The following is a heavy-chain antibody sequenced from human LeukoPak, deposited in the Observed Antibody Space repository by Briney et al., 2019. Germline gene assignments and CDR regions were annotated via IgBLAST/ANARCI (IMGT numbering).Heavy chain of an antibody. CDR2: MNPDIGNT. CDR1: GYTFPNYD. V-gene: IGHV1-8*01. Sequence: ASVKVSCKASGYTFPNYDINWVRQATGQGLEWMGWMNPDIGNTAYVQKFQGRVTMTRNTSISTAYMELSSLRSEDTAVYYCARSLSLVRGVIHYFDNWGQGTPVTVSS. J-gene: IGHJ4*02. CDR3: ARSLSLVRGVIHYFDN. D-gene: IGHD3-10*01.